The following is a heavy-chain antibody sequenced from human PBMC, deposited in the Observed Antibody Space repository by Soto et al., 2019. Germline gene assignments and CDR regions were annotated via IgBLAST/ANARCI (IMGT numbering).Heavy chain of an antibody. V-gene: IGHV1-3*01. J-gene: IGHJ6*02. CDR2: INAGNGKT. CDR3: ATLSHYYYYGMDV. Sequence: ASVKVSCKASGYTFTSYAMHWVRQAPGQRLEWMGWINAGNGKTKYSQKFQGRVTMTKDTSTDTAYMELSSLRSEDTAVYYCATLSHYYYYGMDVWGQGTTVTVSS. CDR1: GYTFTSYA.